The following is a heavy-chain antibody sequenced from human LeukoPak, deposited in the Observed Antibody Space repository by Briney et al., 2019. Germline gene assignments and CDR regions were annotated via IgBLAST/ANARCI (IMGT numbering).Heavy chain of an antibody. CDR1: EFTFSSYA. CDR3: AKARSGSYYGPRGFDY. V-gene: IGHV3-23*01. Sequence: GGSLRLSCAASEFTFSSYAMSWVRQAPGKGLEWVSAISGSGGSTYYADSVKGRFTISRDNSKNTLYLQMNSLRAEDTAVYYCAKARSGSYYGPRGFDYWGQGTLVTVSS. D-gene: IGHD1-26*01. J-gene: IGHJ4*02. CDR2: ISGSGGST.